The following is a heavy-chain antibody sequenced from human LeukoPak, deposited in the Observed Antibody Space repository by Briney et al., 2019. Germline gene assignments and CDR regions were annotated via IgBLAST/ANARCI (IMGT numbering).Heavy chain of an antibody. CDR3: AKVRSAVAGSSFCY. CDR1: GFTFSSYG. V-gene: IGHV3-30*02. J-gene: IGHJ4*02. CDR2: IRYDGSNK. D-gene: IGHD6-19*01. Sequence: GGSLRLSCAASGFTFSSYGMHWVRQAPGKGLEWVAFIRYDGSNKYYADSVKGRFTISRDNSKNTLYLQMNSLRAEDTAVYYCAKVRSAVAGSSFCYWGQGTLVTVSS.